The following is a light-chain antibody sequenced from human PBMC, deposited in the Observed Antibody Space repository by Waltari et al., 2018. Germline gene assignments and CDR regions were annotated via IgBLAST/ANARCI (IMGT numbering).Light chain of an antibody. J-gene: IGLJ2*01. CDR1: SSDVGTYNY. V-gene: IGLV2-11*01. Sequence: QSALTQPLSVSRSPGQSVTISCTGTSSDVGTYNYVSWYQQHPGKAPKLMIYDVIKRPSGVPVRFSGSKSGNTASLTISGLQAEDEADYYCCSYVGTDTYVVFGGGTKLTVL. CDR2: DVI. CDR3: CSYVGTDTYVV.